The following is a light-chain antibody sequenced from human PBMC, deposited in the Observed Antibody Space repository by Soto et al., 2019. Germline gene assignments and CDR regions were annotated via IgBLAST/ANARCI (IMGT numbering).Light chain of an antibody. CDR1: SSDVGGYNY. CDR3: CSYAGSYIVV. CDR2: DVT. V-gene: IGLV2-11*01. Sequence: QSALTQPRSVSGSPGQSVAISCTGTSSDVGGYNYVSWCRQHPGRAPKLLLYDVTKRPSGVPDRFSGSKSGNTASLTISGLQADDEADYYCCSYAGSYIVVIGGGTKLTVL. J-gene: IGLJ2*01.